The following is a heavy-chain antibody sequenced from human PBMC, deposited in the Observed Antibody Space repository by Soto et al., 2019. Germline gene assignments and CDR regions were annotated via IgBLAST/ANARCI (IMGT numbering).Heavy chain of an antibody. CDR3: AKQNYDILTGYRYYYYYGMDV. CDR1: GFTFSSYA. Sequence: PGGSLRLSCAASGFTFSSYAMSWVHQAPGKGLEWVSAISGSGGSTYYADSVKGRFTISRDNSKNTLYLQMNSLRAEDTAVYYCAKQNYDILTGYRYYYYYGMDVWGQGTTVTVSS. V-gene: IGHV3-23*01. D-gene: IGHD3-9*01. CDR2: ISGSGGST. J-gene: IGHJ6*02.